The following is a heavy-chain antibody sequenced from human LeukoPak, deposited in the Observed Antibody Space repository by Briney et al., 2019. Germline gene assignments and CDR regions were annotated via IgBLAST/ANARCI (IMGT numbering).Heavy chain of an antibody. Sequence: GGSLRPSCAASGFIFSSYWMSWVRQAPGKGLEWVANIKEDGSEKDYVDSVKGRFTISRDNAKNSLYLQMNSLRAEDTAVYYCARDVIARNYCYYMDVWGKGTTVTVSS. D-gene: IGHD2-15*01. CDR1: GFIFSSYW. CDR3: ARDVIARNYCYYMDV. V-gene: IGHV3-7*01. J-gene: IGHJ6*03. CDR2: IKEDGSEK.